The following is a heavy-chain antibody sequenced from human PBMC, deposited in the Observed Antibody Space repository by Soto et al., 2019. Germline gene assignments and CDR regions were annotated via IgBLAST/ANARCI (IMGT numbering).Heavy chain of an antibody. CDR2: IWYDGSNK. V-gene: IGHV3-33*01. CDR1: GFTFSSYG. D-gene: IGHD6-13*01. CDR3: ARGIAAAGPGIYYYYGMDV. J-gene: IGHJ6*02. Sequence: PGGSLRLSCAASGFTFSSYGMHWVRQAPGKGLEWVAVIWYDGSNKYYADSVKGRFAISRDNSKNTLYLQMNSLRAEDTAVYYCARGIAAAGPGIYYYYGMDVWGQGTTVTV.